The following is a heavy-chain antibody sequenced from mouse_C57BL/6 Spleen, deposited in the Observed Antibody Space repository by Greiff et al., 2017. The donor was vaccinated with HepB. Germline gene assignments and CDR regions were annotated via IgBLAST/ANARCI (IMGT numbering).Heavy chain of an antibody. J-gene: IGHJ1*03. CDR3: ARKYFDV. V-gene: IGHV3-6*01. CDR2: ISYDGSN. CDR1: GYSITSGYY. Sequence: EVQVVESGPGLVKPSQSLSLTCSVPGYSITSGYYWNWIRQFPGNKLEWMGYISYDGSNNYNPSLKNRISITRDTSKNQFFLKLNSVTTEDTATYYCARKYFDVWGTGTTVTVSS.